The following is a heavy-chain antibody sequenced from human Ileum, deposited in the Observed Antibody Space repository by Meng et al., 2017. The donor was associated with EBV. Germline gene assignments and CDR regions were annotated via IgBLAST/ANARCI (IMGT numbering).Heavy chain of an antibody. J-gene: IGHJ5*02. V-gene: IGHV6-1*01. Sequence: QFQLQGSGQGWVPPPQSLSLSCVIPGDSVSSDKTAWNWIRQSPSRGLEWLGRTYRRSRWYYDYALSVKSRINISPDTSKNQVSLQLNSVTDEDTGIYYCATSRIAKFDRWGQGTLVTVSS. CDR3: ATSRIAKFDR. CDR1: GDSVSSDKTA. CDR2: TYRRSRWYY.